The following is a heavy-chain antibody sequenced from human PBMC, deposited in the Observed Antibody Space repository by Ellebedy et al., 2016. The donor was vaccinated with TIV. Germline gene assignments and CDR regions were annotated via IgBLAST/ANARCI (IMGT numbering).Heavy chain of an antibody. J-gene: IGHJ3*02. CDR3: ISDIVGDGFDN. D-gene: IGHD5-12*01. V-gene: IGHV3-30*02. CDR2: IRFDSSNE. Sequence: GESLKISCVASGFTFSNYVMHWVRQAPGKGPEWVAVIRFDSSNEYYADSVRGRFTISRDNSKNTLYLRMNSLRHEDTALYYCISDIVGDGFDNWGQGTMVTVSS. CDR1: GFTFSNYV.